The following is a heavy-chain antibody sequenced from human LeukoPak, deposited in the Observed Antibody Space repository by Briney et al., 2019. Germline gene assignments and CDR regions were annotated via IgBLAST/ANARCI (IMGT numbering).Heavy chain of an antibody. Sequence: SETLSLTCSVSGGSSSSSNYYWGWIRQAPGSGLEWIGSVYHSGSTYDNPSLKRRVTISLDTSKNQSSLKVTSVTAADTAVYYCTRGNSIAAGANWGQGTLVTVSS. CDR2: VYHSGST. J-gene: IGHJ4*02. V-gene: IGHV4-39*07. CDR3: TRGNSIAAGAN. CDR1: GGSSSSSNYY. D-gene: IGHD6-13*01.